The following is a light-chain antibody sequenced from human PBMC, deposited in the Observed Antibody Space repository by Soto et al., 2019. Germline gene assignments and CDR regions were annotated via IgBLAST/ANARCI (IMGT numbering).Light chain of an antibody. CDR2: AAS. Sequence: DIQLTQSPSFLSASVGDRVTITCRASQGISSYLAWYQQKPGKAPKLLIYAASTLQSGVPSRFSGSGSGTAFTLTISSLQPEDFATYYCQQLNSYPCTFGPGTKVDIK. CDR3: QQLNSYPCT. V-gene: IGKV1-9*01. J-gene: IGKJ3*01. CDR1: QGISSY.